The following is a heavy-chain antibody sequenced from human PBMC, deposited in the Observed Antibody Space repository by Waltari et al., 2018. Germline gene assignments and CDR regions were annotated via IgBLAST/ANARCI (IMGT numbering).Heavy chain of an antibody. CDR1: GFTFSSYA. D-gene: IGHD2-2*01. CDR3: ARDYWVVPAAIHWYFDL. Sequence: QVQLVESGGGVVQPGRSLRLSCAASGFTFSSYAMHWVRQAPGKGLEWVAVISYDGSNKYYADSVKGRFTISRDNSKNTLYLQMNSLRAEDTAVYYCARDYWVVPAAIHWYFDLWGRGTLVTVSS. CDR2: ISYDGSNK. V-gene: IGHV3-30*01. J-gene: IGHJ2*01.